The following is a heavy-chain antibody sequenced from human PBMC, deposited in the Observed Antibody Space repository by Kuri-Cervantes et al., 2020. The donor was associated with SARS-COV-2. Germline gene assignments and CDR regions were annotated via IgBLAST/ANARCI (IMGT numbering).Heavy chain of an antibody. CDR2: VDPEDGET. V-gene: IGHV1-69-2*01. CDR3: ATASKRDFWSGYYTGVDY. CDR1: GYTFTDYY. J-gene: IGHJ4*02. D-gene: IGHD3-3*01. Sequence: ASVKVSCKVSGYTFTDYYMHWVQQAPGKGLEWMGLVDPEDGETIYAEKFQGRVTITADTSTDTAYMELSSLRSEDTAVYYCATASKRDFWSGYYTGVDYWGQGTLVTVSS.